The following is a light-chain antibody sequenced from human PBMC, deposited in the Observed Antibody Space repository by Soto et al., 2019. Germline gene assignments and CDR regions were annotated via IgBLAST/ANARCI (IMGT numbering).Light chain of an antibody. CDR2: KAS. Sequence: DIQMTQSPSTLSGSVGERVTITCRASQTISSWLAWYQQKPGKAPKLLIYKASTLKSGVPSRFSGSGSGTEFNLTISSLQPDDFATYYCQHYNSYSAAFGQGTKVELK. CDR3: QHYNSYSAA. CDR1: QTISSW. J-gene: IGKJ1*01. V-gene: IGKV1-5*03.